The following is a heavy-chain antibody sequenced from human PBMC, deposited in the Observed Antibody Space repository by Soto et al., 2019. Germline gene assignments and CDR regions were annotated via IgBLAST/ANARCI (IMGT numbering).Heavy chain of an antibody. Sequence: PGGSLRLSCAASGFTFSSAWMSWVRQAPGKGLEWVGRIKSKTDGGTTDYAAPVKGRLTISRDDSKNTLYLQMNSLKTEDTAVYYCTTDLYYDFWSGYYFTNYWGQGTLVTVSS. CDR1: GFTFSSAW. J-gene: IGHJ4*02. CDR2: IKSKTDGGTT. V-gene: IGHV3-15*01. D-gene: IGHD3-3*01. CDR3: TTDLYYDFWSGYYFTNY.